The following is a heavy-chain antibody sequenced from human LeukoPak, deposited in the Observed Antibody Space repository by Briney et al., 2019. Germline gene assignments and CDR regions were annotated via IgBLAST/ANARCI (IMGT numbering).Heavy chain of an antibody. J-gene: IGHJ3*02. CDR2: ISGSGGST. CDR3: AKGPVAAFPTDAFDI. V-gene: IGHV3-23*01. CDR1: GFTFSSYA. Sequence: GGSLRLSCAASGFTFSSYAMSWVRQAPGKGLDRVSAISGSGGSTYYADSVKGRFTISRDNSKNTLYLQMNSLRAEDTAVYYCAKGPVAAFPTDAFDIWGQGTMVTVSS. D-gene: IGHD6-19*01.